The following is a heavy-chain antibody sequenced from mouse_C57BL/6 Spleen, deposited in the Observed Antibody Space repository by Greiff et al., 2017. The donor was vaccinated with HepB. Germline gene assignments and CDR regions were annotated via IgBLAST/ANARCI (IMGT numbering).Heavy chain of an antibody. V-gene: IGHV1-81*01. CDR1: GYTFTSYG. J-gene: IGHJ2*01. CDR2: IYPRSGNI. D-gene: IGHD1-1*01. Sequence: VQGVESGAELARPGASVKLSCKASGYTFTSYGISWVKQRTGQGLEWIGEIYPRSGNIYYNEKFKGKATLTADKSSSTAYMELRSLTSEDSAVYFCARDSWYGSSYLYYFDYWGQGTTLTVSS. CDR3: ARDSWYGSSYLYYFDY.